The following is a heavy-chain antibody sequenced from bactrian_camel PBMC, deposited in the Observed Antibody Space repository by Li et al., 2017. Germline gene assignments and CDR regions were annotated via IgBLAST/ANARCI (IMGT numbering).Heavy chain of an antibody. V-gene: IGHV3S53*01. D-gene: IGHD1*01. Sequence: HVQLVESGGGSVQTGGSLRLSCAASGYTTSNHCMGWFRQAPGKEREGVAGFDSYGRTSYADSVKGRFTISKDNAKNTLYLQMNNLLPEDTAKYLCAAEELLPYGCGVLADAGDEFTEWGQGTQVTVS. CDR1: GYTTSNHC. CDR2: FDSYGRT. J-gene: IGHJ4*01. CDR3: AAEELLPYGCGVLADAGDEFTE.